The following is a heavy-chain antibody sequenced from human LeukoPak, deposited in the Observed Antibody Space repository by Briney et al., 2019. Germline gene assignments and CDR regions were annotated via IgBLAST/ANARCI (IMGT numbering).Heavy chain of an antibody. CDR1: GGSISSYY. CDR3: ARDRLGLRYFDWSPPKNWFDP. CDR2: IYYSGST. D-gene: IGHD3-9*01. J-gene: IGHJ5*02. Sequence: SETLSLTCTVSGGSISSYYWSWIRQPPGKGLEWIGYIYYSGSTNYNPSLKSRVTISVDTSKNQFPLKLSSVTAADTAVYYCARDRLGLRYFDWSPPKNWFDPWGQGTLVTVSS. V-gene: IGHV4-59*12.